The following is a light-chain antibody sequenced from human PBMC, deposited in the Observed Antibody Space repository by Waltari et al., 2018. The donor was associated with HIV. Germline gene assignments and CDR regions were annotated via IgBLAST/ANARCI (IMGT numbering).Light chain of an antibody. V-gene: IGLV2-23*02. CDR2: EVS. CDR1: SSDVGSYNL. CDR3: CSYARSGIP. Sequence: QSALTQPASVSGSFGQSITISCTGTSSDVGSYNLVSWYQYHPGKAPKLIIYEVSKRPSGVSNRFSGSTSGNTASLIVSGLHAEDEAHYYCCSYARSGIPFGGGTKLTVL. J-gene: IGLJ2*01.